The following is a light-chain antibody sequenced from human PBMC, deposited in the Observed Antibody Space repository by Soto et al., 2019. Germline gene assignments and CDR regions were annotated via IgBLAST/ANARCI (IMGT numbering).Light chain of an antibody. CDR3: SSYAGINNLGV. Sequence: QSALTQPPSASGSPGQSVTISCTGTSSDVGGYKYVSWYQQHPGKAPKLMIFEVNNRPSGVPDRISGSKSGNTPSLTVSGLQAEDEADYYCSSYAGINNLGVFGTGTKVTVL. V-gene: IGLV2-8*01. CDR2: EVN. J-gene: IGLJ1*01. CDR1: SSDVGGYKY.